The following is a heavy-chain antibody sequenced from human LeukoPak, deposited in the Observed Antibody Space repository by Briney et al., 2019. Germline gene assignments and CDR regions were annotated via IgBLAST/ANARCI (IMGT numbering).Heavy chain of an antibody. V-gene: IGHV3-23*01. CDR2: ITGSGDNT. Sequence: GGSLRLSCATSGFIFSGHVMNWVRQAPGKGPAWVSSITGSGDNTYYADSVKGRFTISRDNSKNTLYLQMNSLRAEDTAVYYCAKDRGYSGSDLDYWGQGTLVTVSS. CDR1: GFIFSGHV. D-gene: IGHD1-26*01. CDR3: AKDRGYSGSDLDY. J-gene: IGHJ4*02.